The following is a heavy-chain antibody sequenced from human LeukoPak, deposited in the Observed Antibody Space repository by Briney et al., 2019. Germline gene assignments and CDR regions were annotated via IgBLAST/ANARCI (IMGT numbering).Heavy chain of an antibody. Sequence: SVKVSCKASGFTFTSSAMQWVRQARGQRLEWIGWIVVGSGNTNYAQKFQERVTITRDMSTSTAYMELSSLRSEDTAVYYCAAPLRSGWPPSDYYYGMDVWGQGTTVTVSS. J-gene: IGHJ6*02. V-gene: IGHV1-58*02. CDR2: IVVGSGNT. CDR3: AAPLRSGWPPSDYYYGMDV. D-gene: IGHD6-19*01. CDR1: GFTFTSSA.